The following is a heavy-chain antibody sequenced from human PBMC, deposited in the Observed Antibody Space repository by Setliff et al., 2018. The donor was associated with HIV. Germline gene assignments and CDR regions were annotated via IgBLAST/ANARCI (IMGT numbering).Heavy chain of an antibody. CDR1: GYTFTSYY. V-gene: IGHV1-46*03. D-gene: IGHD5-12*01. J-gene: IGHJ4*02. CDR3: ARVTGGYGPFDY. Sequence: GASVKVSCKASGYTFTSYYMHWVRQAPGQGLEWMGIINPSGGSTSYAQKFQGRVTMTRDTSTSTVYMELSSLGSEDTAVYYCARVTGGYGPFDYWGQGTLVTVSS. CDR2: INPSGGST.